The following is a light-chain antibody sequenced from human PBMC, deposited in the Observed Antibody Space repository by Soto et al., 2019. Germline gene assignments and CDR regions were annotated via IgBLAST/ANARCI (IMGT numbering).Light chain of an antibody. J-gene: IGKJ4*02. V-gene: IGKV3-20*01. CDR1: SSVGSRS. CDR2: GVS. CDR3: QQYGTSPGT. Sequence: EIEVTQSPATLSLSPGERATLSCKASSSVGSRSLAWYQQKPGQAPRLLIYGVSSRATGIPDRFSGSGSGTDFTLTISRLEPEDFAVYYCQQYGTSPGTFGGGTKVDIK.